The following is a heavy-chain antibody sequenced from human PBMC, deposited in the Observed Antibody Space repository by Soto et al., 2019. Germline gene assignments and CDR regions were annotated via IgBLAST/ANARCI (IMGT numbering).Heavy chain of an antibody. CDR2: IYWDDNK. J-gene: IGHJ4*02. CDR3: AHKGPEDWPLDY. D-gene: IGHD3-9*01. Sequence: QITLKESGPTLVEPTQTLTLTCTFSGFSLSTSGVGVGWIRQPPGKALEWLAVIYWDDNKHYSPSLRSRLTITKDTSKNQVVLTMTNMDPMDTGTYYCAHKGPEDWPLDYWGQGTLVTVSS. CDR1: GFSLSTSGVG. V-gene: IGHV2-5*02.